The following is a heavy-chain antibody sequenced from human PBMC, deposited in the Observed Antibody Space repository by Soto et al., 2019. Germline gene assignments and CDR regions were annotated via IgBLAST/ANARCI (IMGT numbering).Heavy chain of an antibody. CDR3: AKGGLYSGSWYEGY. D-gene: IGHD6-13*01. V-gene: IGHV3-23*01. J-gene: IGHJ4*02. Sequence: PGGSLRLSCAASGFSFSSYAMRWVRQVPGKGLEWVSIICGSGGKTHYADSVKGRVTISRDNAKNTLYLQLNSLTADDTAVYYCAKGGLYSGSWYEGYWGQGTLVTVAS. CDR2: ICGSGGKT. CDR1: GFSFSSYA.